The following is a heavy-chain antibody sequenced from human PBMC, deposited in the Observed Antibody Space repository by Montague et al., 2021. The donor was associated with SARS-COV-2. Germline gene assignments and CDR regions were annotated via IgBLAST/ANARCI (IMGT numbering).Heavy chain of an antibody. CDR3: ARARITMIVVVNAFDI. V-gene: IGHV4-31*03. CDR2: IYYSGST. CDR1: GGSISSGGYN. D-gene: IGHD3-22*01. Sequence: TLSLTCTVSGGSISSGGYNWSWIRQHPGKGLEWTGYIYYSGSTYYXPSLKSRVTISVDTSKNQFSLKLSSVTAADTAVYYCARARITMIVVVNAFDIWGQGTMVTVSS. J-gene: IGHJ3*02.